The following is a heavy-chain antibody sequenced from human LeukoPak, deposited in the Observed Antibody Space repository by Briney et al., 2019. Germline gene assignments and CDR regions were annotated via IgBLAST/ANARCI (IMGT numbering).Heavy chain of an antibody. CDR1: GYTFTSYG. Sequence: GASVKVSCKASGYTFTSYGISWVGQAPGQGLEWMGWISAYNGNTNYAQKLQGRVTMTTGTSTSTAYMELRSLRSDDTAVYYCARDGSYFLPCWFDPWGQGTLVTVSS. CDR3: ARDGSYFLPCWFDP. J-gene: IGHJ5*02. V-gene: IGHV1-18*01. CDR2: ISAYNGNT. D-gene: IGHD1-26*01.